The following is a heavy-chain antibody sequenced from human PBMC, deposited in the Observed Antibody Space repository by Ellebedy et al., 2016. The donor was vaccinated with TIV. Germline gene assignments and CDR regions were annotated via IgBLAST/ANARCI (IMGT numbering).Heavy chain of an antibody. V-gene: IGHV3-74*01. J-gene: IGHJ4*02. CDR3: VRARPYCGGDCFSFGN. CDR2: INTDASIT. D-gene: IGHD2-21*02. CDR1: GFTFSNYW. Sequence: GGSLRLSXAASGFTFSNYWIHWVRQVPGKGLVWVSRINTDASITNYADSVKGRFTISRDNAKNTLYLQMHSLRAEDTAVYYCVRARPYCGGDCFSFGNWGQGSLVTVSS.